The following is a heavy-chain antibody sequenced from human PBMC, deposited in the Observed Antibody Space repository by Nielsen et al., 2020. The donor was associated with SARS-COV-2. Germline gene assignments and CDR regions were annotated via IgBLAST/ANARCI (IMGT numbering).Heavy chain of an antibody. V-gene: IGHV1-8*01. CDR1: GYTFTSYD. Sequence: ASVKVSCKASGYTFTSYDINWVRQATGQGLEWMGWMNPNSGNTGYAQKFQGRVTMTRNTSISTAYMELRSLRSDDTAVYYCARGVGVTKRNSNWFDPWGQGTLVTVSS. J-gene: IGHJ5*02. CDR2: MNPNSGNT. D-gene: IGHD3-10*01. CDR3: ARGVGVTKRNSNWFDP.